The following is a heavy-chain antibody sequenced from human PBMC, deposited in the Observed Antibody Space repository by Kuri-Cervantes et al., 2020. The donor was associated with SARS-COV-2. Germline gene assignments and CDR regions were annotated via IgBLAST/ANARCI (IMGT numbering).Heavy chain of an antibody. CDR2: INHSGST. J-gene: IGHJ4*02. V-gene: IGHV4-34*01. D-gene: IGHD3-22*01. CDR1: GGSFSGYY. Sequence: GSLRLSCAVYGGSFSGYYWSWIRQPPGKGLEWIGEINHSGSTNYNPSLKSRVTISVDTSKNQFSLKLSSVTAADTAVYYCARQPPQYYYDSSGYFNPNFDYWGQGTLVTVSS. CDR3: ARQPPQYYYDSSGYFNPNFDY.